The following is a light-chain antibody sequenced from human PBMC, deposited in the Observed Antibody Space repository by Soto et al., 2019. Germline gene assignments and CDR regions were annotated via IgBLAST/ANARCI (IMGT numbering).Light chain of an antibody. CDR3: CSYAGSSTFFYV. Sequence: QYVLTHPASVSGSPGQSITISCTGTSSDVGSYNLVSWYQQHPGKAPKLMIYEGSKRPSGVSNRSSGSKSGNTASLTISGLQAEDEADYYRCSYAGSSTFFYVLGTGTKVTVL. V-gene: IGLV2-23*03. CDR2: EGS. CDR1: SSDVGSYNL. J-gene: IGLJ1*01.